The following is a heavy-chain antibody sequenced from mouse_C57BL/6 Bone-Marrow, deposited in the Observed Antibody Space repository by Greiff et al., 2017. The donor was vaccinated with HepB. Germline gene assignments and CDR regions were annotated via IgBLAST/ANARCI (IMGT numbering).Heavy chain of an antibody. D-gene: IGHD1-1*01. CDR1: GYTFTSYW. Sequence: QVQLQQPGAELVKPGASVKLSCKASGYTFTSYWMQWVKQRPGQGLEWIGGIDPSDSYTNYNQKFKGKATLTVDTSSSTAYMQLSSLTSEDSAVYYCATAIYYCGSSFLRFAYWGQGTLVTVSA. CDR3: ATAIYYCGSSFLRFAY. V-gene: IGHV1-50*01. CDR2: IDPSDSYT. J-gene: IGHJ3*01.